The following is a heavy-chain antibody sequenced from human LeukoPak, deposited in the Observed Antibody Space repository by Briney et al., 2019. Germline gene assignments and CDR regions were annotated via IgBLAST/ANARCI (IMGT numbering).Heavy chain of an antibody. D-gene: IGHD4-17*01. V-gene: IGHV2-5*01. CDR3: AHLHDYGDFEGVDY. Sequence: SGPTLVKPTQTLTLTCTFSGFSLSTSGVGVGWIRQPPGKALEWLALIYWNDDKRYSPSLKSRLTITKDTSKNQVVLTMTNMDPVDTATYYCAHLHDYGDFEGVDYWGQGTLVTVSS. CDR2: IYWNDDK. J-gene: IGHJ4*02. CDR1: GFSLSTSGVG.